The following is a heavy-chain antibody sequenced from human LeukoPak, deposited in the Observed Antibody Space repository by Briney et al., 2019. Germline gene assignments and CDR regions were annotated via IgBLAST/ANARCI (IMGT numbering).Heavy chain of an antibody. J-gene: IGHJ4*02. CDR2: IIHSGNT. Sequence: MSSETLSLTCAVYGESFSGYYWTWIRQPPGKGLEWIGEIIHSGNTNYNPSLKSRVTISVDTSKNQFSLKLTSVTAADTAVYYCARAQAQSFGIFTVPLFFDYWGQGGLVTVSS. CDR1: GESFSGYY. D-gene: IGHD3-9*01. CDR3: ARAQAQSFGIFTVPLFFDY. V-gene: IGHV4-34*12.